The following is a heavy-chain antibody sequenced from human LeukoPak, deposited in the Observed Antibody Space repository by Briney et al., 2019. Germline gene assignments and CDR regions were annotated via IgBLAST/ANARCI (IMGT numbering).Heavy chain of an antibody. CDR1: GGSISSYY. J-gene: IGHJ4*02. CDR3: AGSGYYGVY. CDR2: IYYSGST. V-gene: IGHV4-59*01. D-gene: IGHD3-22*01. Sequence: PETLSLTCTVSGGSISSYYWSWIRQPPGKGLEWIGHIYYSGSTNYNPSLKSRVTISVDTSKNQFSLKLSSVTAANTAVYYCAGSGYYGVYWGQGTLVTVSS.